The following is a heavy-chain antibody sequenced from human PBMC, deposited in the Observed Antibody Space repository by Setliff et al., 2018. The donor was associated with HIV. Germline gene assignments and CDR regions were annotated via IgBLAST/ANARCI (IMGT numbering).Heavy chain of an antibody. CDR3: ARDGLEGDMASRQRTYAFGY. J-gene: IGHJ4*02. Sequence: PGGSLRLSCAASGFTFSSYWMSWVRQAPGKGLEWVANIKQDGSEKYYVDSVRGRFTISRDNAKNSLYLQMSSLRTEDTATYYCARDGLEGDMASRQRTYAFGYWGQGTLVTVSS. V-gene: IGHV3-7*01. CDR2: IKQDGSEK. CDR1: GFTFSSYW. D-gene: IGHD2-15*01.